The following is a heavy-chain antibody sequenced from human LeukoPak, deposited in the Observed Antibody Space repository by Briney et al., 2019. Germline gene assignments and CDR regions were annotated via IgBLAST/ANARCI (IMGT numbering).Heavy chain of an antibody. J-gene: IGHJ6*02. CDR3: ARTGKNWETGYGMDV. D-gene: IGHD7-27*01. Sequence: SETLSLTCTVSGGSISNYYWSWIRQPPGKGLEWIGYIFYTGSINYNPSLRGRVTISVDTSKSQFSLRLSSVTAADTAVYYCARTGKNWETGYGMDVWGQGTTVTVSS. CDR1: GGSISNYY. CDR2: IFYTGSI. V-gene: IGHV4-59*01.